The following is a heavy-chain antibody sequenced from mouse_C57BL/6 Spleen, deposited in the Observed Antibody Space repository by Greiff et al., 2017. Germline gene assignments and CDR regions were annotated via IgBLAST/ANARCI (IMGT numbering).Heavy chain of an antibody. CDR3: ARGETGKGFDD. V-gene: IGHV1-52*01. CDR1: GYTFTSYW. CDR2: IDPSDSET. Sequence: QVQLKQPGAELVRPGSSVKLSCKASGYTFTSYWMHWVKQRPIQGLEWIGNIDPSDSETHYNQKFKDKATLTVDESSSTAYMQLSSLTSEDSAVYYCARGETGKGFDDWGQGTTLTVSS. D-gene: IGHD4-1*01. J-gene: IGHJ2*01.